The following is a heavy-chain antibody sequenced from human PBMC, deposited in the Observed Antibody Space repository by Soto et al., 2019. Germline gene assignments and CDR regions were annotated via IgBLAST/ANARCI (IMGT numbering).Heavy chain of an antibody. J-gene: IGHJ6*02. D-gene: IGHD4-17*01. Sequence: SETLSLTCAVSGYSISSGYYWGWIRQPPGKGLEWIGSIHHSGSTHYNPSLKSRVIISVDTSKNQFSLKLSSVTAADTAVYYCARENGDYDYYYYGMDVWGQGTTVTVSS. V-gene: IGHV4-38-2*02. CDR1: GYSISSGYY. CDR3: ARENGDYDYYYYGMDV. CDR2: IHHSGST.